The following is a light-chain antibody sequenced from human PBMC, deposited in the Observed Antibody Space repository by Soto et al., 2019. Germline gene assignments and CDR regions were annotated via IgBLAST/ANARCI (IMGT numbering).Light chain of an antibody. CDR2: GAS. CDR3: QQYKNWPLT. J-gene: IGKJ4*01. V-gene: IGKV3-15*01. CDR1: QSVSSN. Sequence: DIVLTQSPATLSFSPGESATLSCRASQSVSSNLAWYQQKPGRAPRLLIYGASTRATGIPARFSGSGSGTEFTLTISSLQSEDFAVYYCQQYKNWPLTFGGGTKVDIK.